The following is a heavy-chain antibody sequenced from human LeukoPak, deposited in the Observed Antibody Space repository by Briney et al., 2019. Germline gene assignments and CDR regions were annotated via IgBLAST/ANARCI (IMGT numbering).Heavy chain of an antibody. CDR3: ARDLGLRGST. Sequence: GRSLRLSCEVSGFTFSDSWMHWVRQTPGKGLVWVSRMYGDMSEISYADSVKGRFTISRDNAKNTVYLQMNSLRGEDTAVYYCARDLGLRGSTWGQGTLVTVSS. J-gene: IGHJ5*02. CDR2: MYGDMSEI. CDR1: GFTFSDSW. V-gene: IGHV3-74*01. D-gene: IGHD4-23*01.